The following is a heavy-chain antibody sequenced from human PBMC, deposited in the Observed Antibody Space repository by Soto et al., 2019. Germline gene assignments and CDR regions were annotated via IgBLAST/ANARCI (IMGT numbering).Heavy chain of an antibody. CDR1: GGSISSSSYY. D-gene: IGHD2-2*01. V-gene: IGHV4-39*01. CDR2: IYYSGST. CDR3: ARQNCISTSCYAFYYYGMDV. J-gene: IGHJ6*02. Sequence: PSETLSLTCTVSGGSISSSSYYWGWIRQPPGKGLEWIGSIYYSGSTYYNPSLKSRVTISVDTSKNQFSLKLSSVTAADTAVYYCARQNCISTSCYAFYYYGMDVWGQGTTVS.